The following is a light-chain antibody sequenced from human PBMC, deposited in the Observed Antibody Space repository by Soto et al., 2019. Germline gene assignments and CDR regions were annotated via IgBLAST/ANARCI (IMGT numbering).Light chain of an antibody. CDR2: DAS. V-gene: IGKV1-5*01. J-gene: IGKJ1*01. CDR1: QSISSW. CDR3: QQYNTYPWT. Sequence: DIQMTQSPSTLSASVGDRVTITCRASQSISSWLAWYQQKPGKAPKLLIYDASTLESGVPSRFSGSVSGTEFTLTISSLQPDDFATYYCQQYNTYPWTFGQGTKVDNK.